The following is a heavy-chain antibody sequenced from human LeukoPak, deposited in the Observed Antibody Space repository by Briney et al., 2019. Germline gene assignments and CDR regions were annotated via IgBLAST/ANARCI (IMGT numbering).Heavy chain of an antibody. V-gene: IGHV3-23*01. CDR2: ISDSAGAT. CDR1: GFTFSNYA. Sequence: GGSLRLSCAASGFTFSNYAMTWVRQAPGRGLEWVSSISDSAGATYYADSVRGRFTISRDNSGSTLYLQINSLRADDTAVYYCAKGGSTAWTAVDYWGQGTLVTVSS. CDR3: AKGGSTAWTAVDY. D-gene: IGHD3/OR15-3a*01. J-gene: IGHJ4*02.